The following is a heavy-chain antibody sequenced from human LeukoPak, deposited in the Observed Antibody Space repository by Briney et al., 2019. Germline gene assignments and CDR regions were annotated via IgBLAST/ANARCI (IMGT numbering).Heavy chain of an antibody. CDR2: IKQDGREK. CDR1: GFTFSSYR. CDR3: ARILRYLDSSRNYYYYYMDV. Sequence: GGSPRPSCAASGFTFSSYRISWVRQGPGKGLEWVANIKQDGREKHSIHLDKGLYTLYRDNAKNSLYLKMNSLRAEDAAVYYCARILRYLDSSRNYYYYYMDVWGKGTTVTVSS. J-gene: IGHJ6*03. D-gene: IGHD3-9*01. V-gene: IGHV3-7*01.